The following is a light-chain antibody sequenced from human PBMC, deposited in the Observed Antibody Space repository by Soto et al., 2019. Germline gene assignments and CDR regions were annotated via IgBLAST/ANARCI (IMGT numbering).Light chain of an antibody. CDR3: SSYTINNSRV. CDR2: DVS. V-gene: IGLV2-14*01. CDR1: SSDVGGYDY. Sequence: QSALTKPASVNGSPGQSITISCTGTSSDVGGYDYVSWYQQHPGKAPKVMIYDVSDRPSGVSNRFSGSKSGNTASLTISGLQAEDEADYYCSSYTINNSRVFGAGTKVTVL. J-gene: IGLJ1*01.